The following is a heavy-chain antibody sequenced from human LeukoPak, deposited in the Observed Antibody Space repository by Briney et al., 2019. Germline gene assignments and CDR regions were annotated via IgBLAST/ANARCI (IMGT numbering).Heavy chain of an antibody. CDR3: ARGERFLEWLSYLKTYYYYGMDV. D-gene: IGHD3-3*01. V-gene: IGHV3-7*04. CDR1: GFTFSSYW. CDR2: IKQDGSEK. J-gene: IGHJ6*02. Sequence: PGGSLRLSCAASGFTFSSYWMSWVRQPPGKGLEWVAKIKQDGSEKYYVDSVKGRFTISRDNAKNSLYLQMNSLRAEDTAVYYCARGERFLEWLSYLKTYYYYGMDVWGQGTTVTVSS.